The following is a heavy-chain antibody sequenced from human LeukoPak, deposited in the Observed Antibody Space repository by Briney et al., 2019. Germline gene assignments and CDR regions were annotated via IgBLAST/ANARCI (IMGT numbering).Heavy chain of an antibody. D-gene: IGHD2-2*01. CDR2: IIPIFGTA. CDR1: GGTFSSYA. V-gene: IGHV1-69*05. CDR3: ARASIVVVPAATTNRYFDL. Sequence: GSSVKVSCKASGGTFSSYAISWVRQAPGQGLEWMGGIIPIFGTANYAQKFQGRATITTDESTSTAYMELSSLRSEDTAVYYCARASIVVVPAATTNRYFDLWGRGTLVTVSS. J-gene: IGHJ2*01.